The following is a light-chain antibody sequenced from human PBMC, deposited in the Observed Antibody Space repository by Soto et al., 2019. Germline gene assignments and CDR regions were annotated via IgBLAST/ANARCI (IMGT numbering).Light chain of an antibody. CDR2: DAS. CDR1: QSISSW. Sequence: DIQMTQSPYTLSASVGDRVTITCRASQSISSWLAWYQQKPGKAPKLLIYDASTLESGVPSRFSGSGSGTEFTLTISSLQPEDVATYYCQEYNSYPDSFGQGTRLEI. J-gene: IGKJ5*01. V-gene: IGKV1-5*01. CDR3: QEYNSYPDS.